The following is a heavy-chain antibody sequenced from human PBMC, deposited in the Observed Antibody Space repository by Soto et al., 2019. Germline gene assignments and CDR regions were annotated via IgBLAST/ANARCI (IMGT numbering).Heavy chain of an antibody. D-gene: IGHD6-13*01. Sequence: GGSLRHSCTAAEHTMSWVRQAPGKGLEWVSAISRSSSIIYYGDSVKGRFTISRDNAKNSLYLQMNSLRAEDTAVYYCARELDMGIAAAGIDYWGQGTLVTVSS. CDR1: EHT. J-gene: IGHJ4*02. CDR3: ARELDMGIAAAGIDY. V-gene: IGHV3-21*01. CDR2: ISRSSSII.